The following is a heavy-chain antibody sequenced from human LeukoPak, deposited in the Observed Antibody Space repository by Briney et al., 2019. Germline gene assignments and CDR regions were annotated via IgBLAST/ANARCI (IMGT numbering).Heavy chain of an antibody. CDR2: INTDGSST. Sequence: GGSLRLSCAASGFTFSSYAMSWVRQAPGKGLVWVSRINTDGSSTSYADSVKGRFTISRDNAKNTLYLQMNSLRAEDTAVYYCAREGSIAARPTSGGIDYWGQGTLVTVSS. CDR3: AREGSIAARPTSGGIDY. J-gene: IGHJ4*02. CDR1: GFTFSSYA. D-gene: IGHD6-6*01. V-gene: IGHV3-74*01.